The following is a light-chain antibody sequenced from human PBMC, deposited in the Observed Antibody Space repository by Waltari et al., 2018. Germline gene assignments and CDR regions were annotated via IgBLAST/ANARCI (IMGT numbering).Light chain of an antibody. V-gene: IGKV3-20*01. Sequence: EVVVPQSPDTLSLSPGERATLSCRTSQTVNSDYLAWYQQRPGQAPRLLIYGALSRATGIPDRFSGGRSGTDFTLTISRLEPEDFAVYYCQLYGGSPLYTFGRGTKLEIK. CDR2: GAL. J-gene: IGKJ2*01. CDR1: QTVNSDY. CDR3: QLYGGSPLYT.